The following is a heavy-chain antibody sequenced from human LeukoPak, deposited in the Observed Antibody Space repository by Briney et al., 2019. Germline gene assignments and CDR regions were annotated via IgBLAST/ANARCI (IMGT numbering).Heavy chain of an antibody. Sequence: TGGSLRLSCAASGFTFSSYAMSWVRQAPGKGLEWVSAISGSGGSTYYADSVKGRFTISRDNSKNTLYLQMNSLRAEDTAVYYCAKPPLPMTTVTTHTPTPFDYWGQGTLVTVSS. CDR2: ISGSGGST. CDR1: GFTFSSYA. V-gene: IGHV3-23*01. D-gene: IGHD4-17*01. CDR3: AKPPLPMTTVTTHTPTPFDY. J-gene: IGHJ4*02.